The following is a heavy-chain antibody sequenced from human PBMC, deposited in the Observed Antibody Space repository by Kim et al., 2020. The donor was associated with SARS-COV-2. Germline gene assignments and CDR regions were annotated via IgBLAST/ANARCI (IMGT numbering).Heavy chain of an antibody. V-gene: IGHV1-58*01. CDR3: AADSRYQLLYRYGMDV. CDR2: IVVGSGNT. Sequence: SVKVSCKASGFTFTSSAVQWVRQARGQRLEWIGWIVVGSGNTNYAQKFQERVTITRDMSTSTAYMELSSLRSEDTAVYYCAADSRYQLLYRYGMDVWGQGTTVTVSS. J-gene: IGHJ6*02. D-gene: IGHD2-2*02. CDR1: GFTFTSSA.